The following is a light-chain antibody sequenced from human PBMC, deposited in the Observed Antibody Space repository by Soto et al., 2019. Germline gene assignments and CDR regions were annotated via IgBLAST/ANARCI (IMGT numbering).Light chain of an antibody. CDR3: CSYAGSYV. CDR1: SSDVGGYNY. J-gene: IGLJ1*01. Sequence: QSALTQPRSVSGSPGQSVTISCTGTSSDVGGYNYVSWYQQHPGKAPKLMIYDVSKRPSGVPDCFSGSKSGNTASLTISGLQAEDEADYYCCSYAGSYVFGTGTKLTVL. CDR2: DVS. V-gene: IGLV2-11*01.